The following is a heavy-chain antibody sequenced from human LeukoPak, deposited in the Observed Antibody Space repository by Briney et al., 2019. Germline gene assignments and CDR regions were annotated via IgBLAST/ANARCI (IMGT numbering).Heavy chain of an antibody. J-gene: IGHJ5*02. CDR2: IRYDGSNK. D-gene: IGHD1-1*01. CDR3: AKTATGTTILNWFDP. CDR1: GFTFSSYG. V-gene: IGHV3-30*02. Sequence: PGGSLRLSCAASGFTFSSYGMHWVRQAPGKGLEWVAFIRYDGSNKYYANSVKGRFTISRDNSKNTLYLQMNSLRAEDTAVYYCAKTATGTTILNWFDPWGQGTLATVSS.